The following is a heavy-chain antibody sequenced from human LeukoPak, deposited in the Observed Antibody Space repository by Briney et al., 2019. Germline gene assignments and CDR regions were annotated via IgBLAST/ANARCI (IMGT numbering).Heavy chain of an antibody. Sequence: GGSLRLSCAASGFSFSTFVMHWVRQAPGKGLEWVAVAYHDGWRGVSDKYYVDSVEGRFTVSRDNSKNTLYLQMSSLRTEDTAVYYCATGGGYYYDHWGQGTLVTVSS. D-gene: IGHD3-22*01. CDR2: AYHDGWRGVSDK. V-gene: IGHV3-33*01. CDR1: GFSFSTFV. CDR3: ATGGGYYYDH. J-gene: IGHJ4*02.